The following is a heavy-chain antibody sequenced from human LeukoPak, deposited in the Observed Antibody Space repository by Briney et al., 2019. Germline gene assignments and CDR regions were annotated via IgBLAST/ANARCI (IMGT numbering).Heavy chain of an antibody. J-gene: IGHJ4*02. CDR1: GFTFSSYN. Sequence: GGSLRLSCAASGFTFSSYNINWVRQAPGKGLEWVSSISSGSTYIYYADSVKGRFTVSRDNAKNSLYLQMNSLRAEDTAVYYCARGESRFEYWGQGTLVTVSS. CDR3: ARGESRFEY. V-gene: IGHV3-21*01. CDR2: ISSGSTYI.